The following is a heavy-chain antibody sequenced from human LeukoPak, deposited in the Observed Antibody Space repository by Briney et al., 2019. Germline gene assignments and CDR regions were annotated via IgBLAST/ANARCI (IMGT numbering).Heavy chain of an antibody. Sequence: SETLSLTCTVSGYSISSGYYWGWIRQPPGKGLEWIGSSYHSGSTYYNPSLKSRVTISVDTSKHQFSLKLSSVTAADTAVYYCARDSYYDSSGGFDYWGQGTLVTVSS. CDR2: SYHSGST. J-gene: IGHJ4*02. CDR3: ARDSYYDSSGGFDY. CDR1: GYSISSGYY. D-gene: IGHD3-22*01. V-gene: IGHV4-38-2*02.